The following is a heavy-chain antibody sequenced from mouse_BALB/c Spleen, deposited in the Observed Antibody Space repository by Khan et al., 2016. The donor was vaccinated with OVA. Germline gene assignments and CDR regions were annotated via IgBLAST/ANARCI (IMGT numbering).Heavy chain of an antibody. CDR3: ARVYGGDFDY. D-gene: IGHD1-1*01. CDR2: ISYSGNT. J-gene: IGHJ2*01. CDR1: GYSITTDYA. Sequence: EVQLDESGPGLVKPSQSLSLTCTVTGYSITTDYAWNWLRQFPGNKLEWMGFISYSGNTKYNPSLKSRISITRDTSKNQFFLQLKSVTTEDTATYYCARVYGGDFDYWGQGTTLTVSS. V-gene: IGHV3-2*02.